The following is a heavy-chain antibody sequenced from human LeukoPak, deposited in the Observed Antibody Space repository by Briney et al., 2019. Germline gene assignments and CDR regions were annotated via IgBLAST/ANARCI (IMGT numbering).Heavy chain of an antibody. V-gene: IGHV3-74*03. CDR1: GFTFSSYW. Sequence: PGGSLRLSCAASGFTFSSYWMHWVRQTPGKGLVWVSRIDTDGSSIKYADSVKGRFTISRDNAKNTLYLQMNSLGAEDTAVYYCARGGAASGYYYTLGWGQGALVTVSS. CDR3: ARGGAASGYYYTLG. J-gene: IGHJ4*02. D-gene: IGHD3-22*01. CDR2: IDTDGSSI.